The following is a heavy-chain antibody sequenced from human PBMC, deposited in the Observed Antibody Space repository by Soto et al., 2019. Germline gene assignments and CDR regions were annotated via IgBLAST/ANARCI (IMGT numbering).Heavy chain of an antibody. D-gene: IGHD2-2*01. CDR2: INHSGST. CDR3: ARGPIVPAAMWYYYYYGMDV. V-gene: IGHV4-34*01. CDR1: GGSFSGYY. J-gene: IGHJ6*02. Sequence: ETLSLTCAVYGGSFSGYYWSWIRQPPGKGLEWIGEINHSGSTNYNPSLKSRVTISVDTSKNQFSLKLSSVTAADTAVYYCARGPIVPAAMWYYYYYGMDVWGQGTTVTVSS.